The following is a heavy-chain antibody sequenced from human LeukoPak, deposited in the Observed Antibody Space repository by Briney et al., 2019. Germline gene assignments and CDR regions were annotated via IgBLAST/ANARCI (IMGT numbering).Heavy chain of an antibody. CDR3: ARPVGTTVSVDY. CDR2: ISPDGSTT. D-gene: IGHD1-26*01. CDR1: GFTFSSHW. J-gene: IGHJ4*02. Sequence: QAGGSLRLSCAASGFTFSSHWMHWVRQAPGKGLVWASVISPDGSTTNYAEPVEGRFTISRDNAKNTLYLQMNSLRAEDTAVYYCARPVGTTVSVDYWGQGTLVTVSS. V-gene: IGHV3-74*01.